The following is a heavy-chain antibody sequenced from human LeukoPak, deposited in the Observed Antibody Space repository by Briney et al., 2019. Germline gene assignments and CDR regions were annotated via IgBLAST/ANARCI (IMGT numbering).Heavy chain of an antibody. J-gene: IGHJ4*02. CDR2: ISGSGGST. CDR3: AKDTLEYSSSSGDY. D-gene: IGHD6-6*01. CDR1: GFTFSSYA. Sequence: GGSLRLSCAASGFTFSSYAMNWVRQAPGKGLEWVSAISGSGGSTYYADSVKSRFTISRDNSKNTLYLQMNSLRAEDTAVYYCAKDTLEYSSSSGDYWGQGTLVTVSS. V-gene: IGHV3-23*01.